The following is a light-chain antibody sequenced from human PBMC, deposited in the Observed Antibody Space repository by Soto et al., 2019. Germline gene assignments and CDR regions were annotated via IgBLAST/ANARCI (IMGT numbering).Light chain of an antibody. V-gene: IGLV2-8*01. J-gene: IGLJ2*01. Sequence: QPVLTQPPSASGSPGQSVTISCTGTSSDVGAYNFVSWFRQNPGKAPKLIIYEVNKRPSGVPDRFSGSKSGNTASLTVSGLQAEDEADYYCNSYAGSNNFVVFGGGTKLTVL. CDR2: EVN. CDR3: NSYAGSNNFVV. CDR1: SSDVGAYNF.